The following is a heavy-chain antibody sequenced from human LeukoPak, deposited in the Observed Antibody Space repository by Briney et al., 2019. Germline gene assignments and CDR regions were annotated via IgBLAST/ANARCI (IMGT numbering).Heavy chain of an antibody. CDR3: AKRAARLSARPNAKEYYFDY. CDR2: ISGSGGST. J-gene: IGHJ4*02. Sequence: QPGASLRLSCAASGFTFSSYAMSWVRQAPGKGLEWVSAISGSGGSTYYADSVKGRFTISRDNSKNTLYLQMNSLRAEDTAVYYCAKRAARLSARPNAKEYYFDYWGQETLVTVSS. CDR1: GFTFSSYA. D-gene: IGHD6-6*01. V-gene: IGHV3-23*01.